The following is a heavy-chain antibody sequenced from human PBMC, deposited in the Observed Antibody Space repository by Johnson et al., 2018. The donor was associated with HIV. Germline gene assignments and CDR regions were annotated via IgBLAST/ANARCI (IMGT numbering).Heavy chain of an antibody. V-gene: IGHV3-53*03. Sequence: VQLVESGGRVVQPGGSLTLSCAASGFTFSTYDMSWVSQAPGKGLEWVSAIYSGDTTYYADSVKGRFTISRDIAENSLYLQMNSLRAEDTAVYYCTRDRDGVGVSWGQGTMVTVSS. CDR2: IYSGDTT. J-gene: IGHJ3*01. CDR1: GFTFSTYD. D-gene: IGHD3-10*01. CDR3: TRDRDGVGVS.